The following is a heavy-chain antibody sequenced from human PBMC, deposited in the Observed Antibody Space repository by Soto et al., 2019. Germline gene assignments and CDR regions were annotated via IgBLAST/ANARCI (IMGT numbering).Heavy chain of an antibody. Sequence: SETLSLTCTVSGGSISSYYWSWIRQPPGKGLEWIGYNYYSGSTNYNPSLKSRVTISVDTSKNQFSLKLSSVTAADTAVYYCARGVGAGYYFDYWGQGTLVTVSS. J-gene: IGHJ4*02. CDR1: GGSISSYY. V-gene: IGHV4-59*01. CDR3: ARGVGAGYYFDY. D-gene: IGHD3-16*01. CDR2: NYYSGST.